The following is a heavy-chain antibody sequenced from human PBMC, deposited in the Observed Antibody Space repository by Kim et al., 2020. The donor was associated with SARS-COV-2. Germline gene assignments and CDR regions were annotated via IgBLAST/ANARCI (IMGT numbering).Heavy chain of an antibody. V-gene: IGHV3-21*01. Sequence: GGSLRLSCAASGFTFSSYSMNWVRQAPGKGLEWVSSISSSSSYIYYADSVKGRFTISRDNAKTSLYLQMNSLRAEDTAVYYCARDIAVAGTGQWGYGMDVWGQGTTVTVSS. CDR2: ISSSSSYI. CDR1: GFTFSSYS. J-gene: IGHJ6*02. CDR3: ARDIAVAGTGQWGYGMDV. D-gene: IGHD6-19*01.